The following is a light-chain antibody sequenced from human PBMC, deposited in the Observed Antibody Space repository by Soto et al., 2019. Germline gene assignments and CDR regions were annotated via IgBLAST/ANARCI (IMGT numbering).Light chain of an antibody. J-gene: IGLJ1*01. CDR3: ASYATGGAYV. V-gene: IGLV2-14*01. Sequence: QSVLTQPASVSGSPGQSITLSCTGTSSDVGGYNAVSWYQQHPGKAPKLMIFGVNERPSGVSXRFXGSKXXNTAXLXISGLQAEDEADYYCASYATGGAYVFGTATKLTVL. CDR1: SSDVGGYNA. CDR2: GVN.